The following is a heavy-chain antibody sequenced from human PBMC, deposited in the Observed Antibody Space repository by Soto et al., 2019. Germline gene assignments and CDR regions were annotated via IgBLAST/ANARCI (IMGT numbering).Heavy chain of an antibody. D-gene: IGHD3-16*02. J-gene: IGHJ4*02. V-gene: IGHV3-7*03. CDR1: GFTFNTHW. CDR3: VRAAYRYPY. Sequence: GVSLRLSCAASGFTFNTHWMTWVRQAPGKGLEWVAHIKEDGSEKYYVDSVKGRFTVSRDNAKNSLYLQMNSLRAEDTAVYYCVRAAYRYPYWGPGALVTVS. CDR2: IKEDGSEK.